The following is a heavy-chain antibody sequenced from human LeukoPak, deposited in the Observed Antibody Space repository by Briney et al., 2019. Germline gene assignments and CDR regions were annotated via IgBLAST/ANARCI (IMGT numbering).Heavy chain of an antibody. CDR2: IYSGGST. J-gene: IGHJ3*02. Sequence: GGSLRLSCAASGFTVSSNYMSWVRQAPGKGLEWVSVIYSGGSTYSADSVKGRFTISRDNSKNTLYLQMNSLRAEDTAVYYCAKGVGQWLVKLAFDIWGQGTMVTVSS. CDR3: AKGVGQWLVKLAFDI. D-gene: IGHD6-19*01. V-gene: IGHV3-53*01. CDR1: GFTVSSNY.